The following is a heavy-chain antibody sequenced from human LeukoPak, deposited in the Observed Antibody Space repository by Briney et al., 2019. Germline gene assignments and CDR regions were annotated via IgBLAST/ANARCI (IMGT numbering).Heavy chain of an antibody. CDR3: ARHFHY. CDR2: IYSGGTT. J-gene: IGHJ4*02. CDR1: GFTVSNNY. Sequence: GGSLRLSCAASGFTVSNNYMNWVRQAPGKGLEWVSLIYSGGTTYYADSVKGRFAISRDSSKNTMYLQMNSLRAEDTAVYYCARHFHYWGQGTLVTVSS. V-gene: IGHV3-66*04.